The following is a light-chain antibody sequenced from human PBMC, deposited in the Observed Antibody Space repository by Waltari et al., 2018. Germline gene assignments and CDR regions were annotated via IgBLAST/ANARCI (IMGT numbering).Light chain of an antibody. CDR1: QRIISY. CDR3: QQSYRDVGFR. Sequence: DIQMTQAPSSLSAPVGDRVTNTCRADQRIISYLNWDQVKPGKAQKLLIYSTSTLQNGVPSRFSGSGAGTQFTLTISGLQPEDFATYYCQQSYRDVGFRFGQGTKL. V-gene: IGKV1-39*01. CDR2: STS. J-gene: IGKJ2*03.